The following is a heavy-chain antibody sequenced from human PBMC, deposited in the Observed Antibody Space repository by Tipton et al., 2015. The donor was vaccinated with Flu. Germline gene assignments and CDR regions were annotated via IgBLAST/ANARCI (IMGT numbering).Heavy chain of an antibody. CDR1: EFTFSSYA. CDR3: AKGNDAFYM. CDR2: ISGGGETK. J-gene: IGHJ3*02. V-gene: IGHV3-23*01. Sequence: SLRLSCAVSEFTFSSYAMTWVRQAPGKGLEWVSSISGGGETKIYADSVKGRFTISRDNSQNTVYLQMNSLRAEDTAVYYCAKGNDAFYMWGQGTTVTVSS.